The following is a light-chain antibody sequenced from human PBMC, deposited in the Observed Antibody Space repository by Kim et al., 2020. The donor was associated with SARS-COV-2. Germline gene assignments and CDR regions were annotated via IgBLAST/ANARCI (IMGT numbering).Light chain of an antibody. J-gene: IGKJ4*01. V-gene: IGKV3-11*01. CDR2: DAY. CDR3: QQRSNWPPNT. CDR1: QSVSSY. Sequence: SPGERAPLSCRASQSVSSYLAWYQQKPGQALRLLIYDAYNRDTGIPARFSGSGSGTDFTLTISSLEPEDFAVYYCQQRSNWPPNTFGGGTKVDIK.